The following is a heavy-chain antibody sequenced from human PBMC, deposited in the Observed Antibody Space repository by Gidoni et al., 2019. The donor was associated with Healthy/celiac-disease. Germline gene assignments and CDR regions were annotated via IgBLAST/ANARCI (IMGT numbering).Heavy chain of an antibody. CDR2: ISYDGSNK. CDR3: AKDLKKVYYAMDV. V-gene: IGHV3-30*18. J-gene: IGHJ6*02. Sequence: QVQLVESGGGVVQPGRSLRLSCAAPGFISSSFGMHWVRQAPGKGLEWVAVISYDGSNKFYEDSVKGRFTISRDNSKNTLYLQMNSLRPEDTAMYYCAKDLKKVYYAMDVWGQGTTVTVSS. CDR1: GFISSSFG.